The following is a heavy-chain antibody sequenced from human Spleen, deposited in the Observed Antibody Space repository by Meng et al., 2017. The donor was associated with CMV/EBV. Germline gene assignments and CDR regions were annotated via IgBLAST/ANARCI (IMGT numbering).Heavy chain of an antibody. CDR2: IYPSDSDT. CDR1: GYSFASYC. D-gene: IGHD2-2*02. CDR3: ARAPREPVAIGGIDY. V-gene: IGHV5-51*01. J-gene: IGHJ4*02. Sequence: GGSLRLSCEGSGYSFASYCIGWVRQMPGKGLEWMGIIYPSDSDTIYNPSFQGQVTISADTSISTAYLRWNSLKASDTAMYYCARAPREPVAIGGIDYWGQGTLVTVSS.